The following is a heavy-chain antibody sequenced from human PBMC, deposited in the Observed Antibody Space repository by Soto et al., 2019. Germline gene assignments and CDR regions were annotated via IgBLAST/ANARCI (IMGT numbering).Heavy chain of an antibody. CDR2: MNPNSGNT. D-gene: IGHD4-17*01. CDR3: ARDRLRRPGFDP. J-gene: IGHJ5*02. Sequence: QVQLVQSGAEVKKPGASVKVSCKASGYTFTSYDINWVRQATGQGLAWMGWMNPNSGNTGYAQKFQGRGTMTRNTSISTAYMELSSLRSEDTAVYYCARDRLRRPGFDPWGQGTLVTVSS. V-gene: IGHV1-8*01. CDR1: GYTFTSYD.